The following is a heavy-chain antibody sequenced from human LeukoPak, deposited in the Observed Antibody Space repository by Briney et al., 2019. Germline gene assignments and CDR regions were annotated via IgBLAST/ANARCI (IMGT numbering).Heavy chain of an antibody. CDR2: ISGSGGST. J-gene: IGHJ3*02. CDR3: ALLPPDPFDI. D-gene: IGHD2-21*01. V-gene: IGHV3-23*01. CDR1: GFTFSSYA. Sequence: GGSLRLSCAASGFTFSSYAMSWVRQAPGKGLEWVSAISGSGGSTYYADSVKGRFTISRDNSKNTLYLQMNSLRDDDTAIYYCALLPPDPFDIWGQGTVVTVSS.